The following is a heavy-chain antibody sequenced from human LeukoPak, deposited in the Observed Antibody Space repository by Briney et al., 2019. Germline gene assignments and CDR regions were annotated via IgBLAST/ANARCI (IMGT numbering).Heavy chain of an antibody. D-gene: IGHD1-1*01. J-gene: IGHJ3*01. V-gene: IGHV3-33*01. CDR3: ARGERGGFDL. CDR2: IWYDGSNK. CDR1: GFTFSSYG. Sequence: PGGSLRLSCAASGFTFSSYGMHWVRQAPGKGLEWVAVIWYDGSNKYYADSVKGRFTISRDNGKNTLYLEMSSLRAEDTAVYYCARGERGGFDLWGRGTVVTVSS.